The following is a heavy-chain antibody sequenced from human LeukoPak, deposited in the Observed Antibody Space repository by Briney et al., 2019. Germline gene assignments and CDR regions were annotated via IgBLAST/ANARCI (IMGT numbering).Heavy chain of an antibody. CDR3: ASFAYYDILGERGAHDY. J-gene: IGHJ4*02. CDR1: GGSISSYY. CDR2: IYYSGST. Sequence: PSETLSLTCTVSGGSISSYYWSWIRQPPGKGLEWIGYIYYSGSTNYNPSLKSRVTISVDTSKNQFSLKLSSVTAADTAVYYCASFAYYDILGERGAHDYWGQGTLVTVSS. V-gene: IGHV4-59*01. D-gene: IGHD3-9*01.